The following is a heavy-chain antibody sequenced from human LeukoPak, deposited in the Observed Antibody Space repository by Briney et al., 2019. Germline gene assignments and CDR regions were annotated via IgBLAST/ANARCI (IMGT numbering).Heavy chain of an antibody. V-gene: IGHV1-69*04. J-gene: IGHJ5*02. D-gene: IGHD5-24*01. CDR3: ARGSREMATVPWFDP. CDR2: IIPILGIA. CDR1: GGTFSSYA. Sequence: SVKVSCKASGGTFSSYAISWVRQAPGQGLEWMGRIIPILGIANYAQKFQGRVTITADKSTSTAYMELSSLRSEDTAVYYCARGSREMATVPWFDPWGQGTLVTVSS.